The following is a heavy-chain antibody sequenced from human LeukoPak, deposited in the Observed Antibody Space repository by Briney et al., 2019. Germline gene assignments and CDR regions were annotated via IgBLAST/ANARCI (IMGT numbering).Heavy chain of an antibody. Sequence: AGGSLRLSCAASGFTFSNYAMHWVRQAPGKGLEWVAVISFDATKEYFGKSVKGRFTISRDNSKATLYLQMHRLRIEDTALYFCARFNVGTNTTQKNAFDIWGRGTEVAVSS. CDR3: ARFNVGTNTTQKNAFDI. CDR2: ISFDATKE. V-gene: IGHV3-30*01. J-gene: IGHJ3*02. D-gene: IGHD1-1*01. CDR1: GFTFSNYA.